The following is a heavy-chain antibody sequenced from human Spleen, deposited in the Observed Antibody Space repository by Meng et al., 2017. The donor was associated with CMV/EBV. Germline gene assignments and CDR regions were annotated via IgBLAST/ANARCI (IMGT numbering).Heavy chain of an antibody. CDR1: GGSISSGDYY. D-gene: IGHD3-22*01. CDR2: IYYSGST. V-gene: IGHV4-30-4*08. CDR3: ASQGYGNSGYQLSDY. Sequence: LQEAVPGLVQPSQTLSLICPVPGGSISSGDYYWSWIRQPPGKGLEWIGYIYYSGSTYYNPSLKSRVTISVDTSKNQFSLKLSSVTAADTAVYYCASQGYGNSGYQLSDYWGQGTLVTVSS. J-gene: IGHJ4*02.